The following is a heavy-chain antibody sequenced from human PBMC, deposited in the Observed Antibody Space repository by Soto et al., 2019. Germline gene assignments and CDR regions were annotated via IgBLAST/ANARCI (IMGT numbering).Heavy chain of an antibody. Sequence: QVQLQESGPGLVKPSQTLSLTCTVSGGSISSGGYYWSWIRQHPGKGLEWIGYIYYSGSTYYNPSLKGRVTISVDPSKNQCSLKLSSVTAAEPAVYYCARDAPLGRGVFYDYWGQGTLVTVSS. D-gene: IGHD3-3*01. CDR3: ARDAPLGRGVFYDY. V-gene: IGHV4-31*03. CDR2: IYYSGST. J-gene: IGHJ4*02. CDR1: GGSISSGGYY.